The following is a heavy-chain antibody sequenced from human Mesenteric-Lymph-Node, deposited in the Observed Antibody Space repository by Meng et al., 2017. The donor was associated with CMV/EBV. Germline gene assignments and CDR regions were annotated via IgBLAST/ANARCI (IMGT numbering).Heavy chain of an antibody. V-gene: IGHV1-46*01. D-gene: IGHD3-10*01. J-gene: IGHJ5*02. CDR2: INPSGGST. Sequence: YIHWVRQAPGQGLEWMGIINPSGGSTTYAPKFQGRVTMTRDTSTATVFMDLSSLRSEDTAVYYCVREVFSGSGSKPQAVANWFDPWGQGTLVTVSS. CDR3: VREVFSGSGSKPQAVANWFDP. CDR1: Y.